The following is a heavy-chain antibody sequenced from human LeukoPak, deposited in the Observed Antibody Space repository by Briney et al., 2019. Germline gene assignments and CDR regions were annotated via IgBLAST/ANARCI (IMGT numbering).Heavy chain of an antibody. CDR2: IWYDGSNK. CDR1: GFTFSSYG. D-gene: IGHD1-26*01. CDR3: ARASGSYAFYI. V-gene: IGHV3-33*01. Sequence: GGSLRLSCAASGFTFSSYGMHWVRQAPGKGLEWVAVIWYDGSNKYYADSVKGRFTIFGDNSKNTLYLQMNSLRAEDTAVYYCARASGSYAFYIWGQGTMVTVSS. J-gene: IGHJ3*02.